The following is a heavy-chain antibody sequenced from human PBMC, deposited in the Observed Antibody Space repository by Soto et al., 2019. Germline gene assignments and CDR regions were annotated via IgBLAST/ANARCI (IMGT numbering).Heavy chain of an antibody. V-gene: IGHV3-33*01. J-gene: IGHJ4*02. CDR3: ARDYSGNYKVLFYLDF. CDR2: IWYDGSTK. Sequence: QVQLVQSGGGVVQPGRSLRLSCAASGFSFSTYAMHWVRQAPGKGLEWVAGIWYDGSTKYYSDSVRGRFTISRDNSNKTLYLQMSSLGAEDTAVYYCARDYSGNYKVLFYLDFWGQGTLVTVSS. CDR1: GFSFSTYA. D-gene: IGHD1-26*01.